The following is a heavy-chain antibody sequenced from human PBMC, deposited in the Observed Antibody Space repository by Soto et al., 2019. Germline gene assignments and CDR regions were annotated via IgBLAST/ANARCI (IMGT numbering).Heavy chain of an antibody. CDR2: IRNKPYGGTT. D-gene: IGHD3-3*01. CDR3: TRSTLDFWSGYYGGVDV. V-gene: IGHV3-49*03. Sequence: GGSLRLSCTTSGFTFGDYAMSWFRQAPGKGLEWVGFIRNKPYGGTTEYAASVRGRFTISRDDSRSIAYLQMNSLKTEDTAVYYCTRSTLDFWSGYYGGVDVWGKGTTVTVSS. CDR1: GFTFGDYA. J-gene: IGHJ6*04.